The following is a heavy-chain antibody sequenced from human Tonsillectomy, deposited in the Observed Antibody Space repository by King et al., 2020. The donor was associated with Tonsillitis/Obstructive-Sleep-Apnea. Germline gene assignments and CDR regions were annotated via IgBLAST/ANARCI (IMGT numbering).Heavy chain of an antibody. CDR1: GFSLSIAKMG. D-gene: IGHD5-12*01. CDR3: ARTDIVATIMDYYYYMDV. J-gene: IGHJ6*03. V-gene: IGHV2-26*01. CDR2: IFSNDEK. Sequence: VTLKESGPVLVKPTETLTLTCTVSGFSLSIAKMGVSWIRQPPGKALEWLAHIFSNDEKSYSTSLKSRLTISKDTSKSQVVLTMTNMDPVDTATYYCARTDIVATIMDYYYYMDVWGKGTTVTVSS.